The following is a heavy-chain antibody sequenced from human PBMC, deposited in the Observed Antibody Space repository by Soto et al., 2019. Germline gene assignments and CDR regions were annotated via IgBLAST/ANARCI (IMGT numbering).Heavy chain of an antibody. Sequence: QITLKESGPTLVKPTQTLTLTCTFSGFSLSTSGVGVGWIRQPPGRALEWLALIYWDDDKRYSPSLKSRLTITKDTSKNQVVLTMTNMGPVDTATYYCARPYYYGSGRLYWYFDLWGHGTLVTVSS. V-gene: IGHV2-5*02. CDR2: IYWDDDK. D-gene: IGHD3-10*01. J-gene: IGHJ2*01. CDR3: ARPYYYGSGRLYWYFDL. CDR1: GFSLSTSGVG.